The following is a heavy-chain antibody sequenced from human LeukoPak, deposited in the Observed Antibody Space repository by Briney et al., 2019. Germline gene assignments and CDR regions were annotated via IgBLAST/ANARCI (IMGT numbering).Heavy chain of an antibody. CDR3: ARRGSYFGGSYFDY. J-gene: IGHJ4*02. Sequence: SETLSLTCTASGGSISSYYWSWIRQPPGKGLEWIGYIYYSGSTNYNPSLKSRVTISVDTSKNQFSLKLSSVTAADTAVYYCARRGSYFGGSYFDYWGQGTLVTVSS. V-gene: IGHV4-59*08. CDR1: GGSISSYY. CDR2: IYYSGST. D-gene: IGHD1-26*01.